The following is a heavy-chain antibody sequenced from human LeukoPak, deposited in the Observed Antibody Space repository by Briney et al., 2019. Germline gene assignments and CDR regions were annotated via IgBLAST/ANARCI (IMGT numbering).Heavy chain of an antibody. CDR3: AREGSTNILDY. CDR1: GGSISSSDYY. Sequence: SETLSLTCTVSGGSISSSDYYWGWIRQPPGKGLEWIGYIYSSGTTNYNPSLKSRVTMSVDTSKNQFSLKLSSVTAADTAVYYCAREGSTNILDYWGQGTLVTVSS. D-gene: IGHD2-2*01. J-gene: IGHJ4*02. V-gene: IGHV4-61*08. CDR2: IYSSGTT.